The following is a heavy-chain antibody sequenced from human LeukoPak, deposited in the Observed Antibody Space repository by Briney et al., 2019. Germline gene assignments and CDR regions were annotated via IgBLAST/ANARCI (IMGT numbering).Heavy chain of an antibody. CDR2: ISAYNGNT. D-gene: IGHD2-2*01. V-gene: IGHV1-18*01. J-gene: IGHJ2*01. Sequence: ASVKVSCKASGYTFTSYGISWVRQAPGHGLEWMGWISAYNGNTNYAQKLQGRVTMTTDTSTSTAYMELRSLRSDDTAVYYCARESCSSTSCYAVSYWYFDLWGRGTLVTVSS. CDR3: ARESCSSTSCYAVSYWYFDL. CDR1: GYTFTSYG.